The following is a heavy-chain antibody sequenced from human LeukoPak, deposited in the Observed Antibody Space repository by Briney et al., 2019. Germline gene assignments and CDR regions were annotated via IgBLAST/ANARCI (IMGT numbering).Heavy chain of an antibody. J-gene: IGHJ4*02. CDR3: ARDHAPGIAVAGTNYFDY. D-gene: IGHD6-19*01. CDR2: IYYSGST. Sequence: ASETLSLTCTVSGGSISSSSYYWGWIRQPPGKGLEWIGSIYYSGSTYYNPSLKSRVTISVDTSKNQFSLKLSSVTAADTAVYYCARDHAPGIAVAGTNYFDYWGQGTLVTVSS. CDR1: GGSISSSSYY. V-gene: IGHV4-39*07.